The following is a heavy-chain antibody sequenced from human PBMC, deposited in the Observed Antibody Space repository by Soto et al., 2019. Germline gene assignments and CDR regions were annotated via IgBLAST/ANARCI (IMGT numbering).Heavy chain of an antibody. V-gene: IGHV1-2*04. Sequence: ASVKVSCKASGYTFTGYYMHWVRQAPGQGLEWMGWINPNSGGTNYAQKFQGWVTMTRDTSISTAYMELSSLRSEDTAVYYCARGRVVVVVAAPFDPCAQGTLVTVSS. CDR2: INPNSGGT. CDR1: GYTFTGYY. J-gene: IGHJ5*02. CDR3: ARGRVVVVVAAPFDP. D-gene: IGHD2-15*01.